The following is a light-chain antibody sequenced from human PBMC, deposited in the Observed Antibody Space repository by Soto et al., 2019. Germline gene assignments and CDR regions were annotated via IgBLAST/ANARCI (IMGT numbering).Light chain of an antibody. CDR3: QSYDSSLSGWV. Sequence: QSVLTQPPSVSGATGQRVTISCTGSSSNIGAGYDVHWYQQLPGTAPKLLSYGNSNRPSGVPDRFSGSKSGTSASLAITGLQAEDEADYYCQSYDSSLSGWVFGGGTKLTVL. CDR2: GNS. CDR1: SSNIGAGYD. V-gene: IGLV1-40*01. J-gene: IGLJ3*02.